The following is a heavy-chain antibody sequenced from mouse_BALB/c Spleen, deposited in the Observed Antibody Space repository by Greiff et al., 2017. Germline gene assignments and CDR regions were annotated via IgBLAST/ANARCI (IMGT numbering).Heavy chain of an antibody. CDR3: ARGYYYGSSDVEDYFDY. V-gene: IGHV5-4*02. J-gene: IGHJ2*01. Sequence: EVMLVESGGGLVKPGGSLKLSCAASGFTFSDYYMYWVRQTPEKRLEWVATISDGGSYTYYPDSVKGRFTISRDNAKNNLYLQMSSLKSEDTAMYYCARGYYYGSSDVEDYFDYWGQGTTLTVSS. D-gene: IGHD1-1*01. CDR2: ISDGGSYT. CDR1: GFTFSDYY.